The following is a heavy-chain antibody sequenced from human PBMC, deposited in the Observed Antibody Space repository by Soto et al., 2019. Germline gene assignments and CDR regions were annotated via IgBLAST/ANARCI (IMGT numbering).Heavy chain of an antibody. Sequence: PGGSLRLSCAASGFTFSEYYMSWIRQAPGKGLEWVSYISSSGSTIYYADSVKGRFTISRDNAKNSLYLQMNSLRAEDTAVYYCARDLVATMGTFDIWGQGTMVTVSS. J-gene: IGHJ3*02. V-gene: IGHV3-11*01. CDR1: GFTFSEYY. CDR3: ARDLVATMGTFDI. D-gene: IGHD5-12*01. CDR2: ISSSGSTI.